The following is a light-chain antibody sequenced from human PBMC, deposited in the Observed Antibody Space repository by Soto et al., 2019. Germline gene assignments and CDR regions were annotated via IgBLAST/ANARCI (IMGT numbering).Light chain of an antibody. CDR1: QSISSY. CDR2: TAS. V-gene: IGKV1-39*01. J-gene: IGKJ1*01. CDR3: QQSYSTPRT. Sequence: DIQMTQSPSSLSASVGDRVTITCRASQSISSYLNWYQQKPGKPPKLLNYTASSLQSGVPSRFSGSGSGTDFTLTISSLQPEDFATYYCQQSYSTPRTFGQGTKVEIK.